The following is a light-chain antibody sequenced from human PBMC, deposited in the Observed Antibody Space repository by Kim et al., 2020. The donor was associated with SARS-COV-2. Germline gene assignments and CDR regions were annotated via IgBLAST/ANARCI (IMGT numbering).Light chain of an antibody. Sequence: SPGETATLSCRASQSVASSYLAWYQQKPGQAPRLLIYGASSRATGIPDRFSGSGSGTDFTLTISRLEPEDFAVYYCQQYGSSPRTFGQGTQLDIK. J-gene: IGKJ5*01. CDR2: GAS. V-gene: IGKV3-20*01. CDR3: QQYGSSPRT. CDR1: QSVASSY.